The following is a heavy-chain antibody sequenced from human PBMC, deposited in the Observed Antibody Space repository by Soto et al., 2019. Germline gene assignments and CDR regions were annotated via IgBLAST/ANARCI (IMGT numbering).Heavy chain of an antibody. CDR1: GFTFDDYA. J-gene: IGHJ3*02. CDR3: ARLQWLGSENDEFDS. V-gene: IGHV3-9*01. CDR2: ISWNSGSI. D-gene: IGHD6-19*01. Sequence: GGSLRLSCAASGFTFDDYAMHWVRQAPGKGLEWVSGISWNSGSIGYADSVKGRFTISRDNAKNSLYLQMNSLRAEDTALYYCARLQWLGSENDEFDSWGQGTMVTVAS.